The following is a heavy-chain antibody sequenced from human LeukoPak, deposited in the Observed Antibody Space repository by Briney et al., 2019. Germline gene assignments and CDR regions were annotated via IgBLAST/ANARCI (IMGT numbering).Heavy chain of an antibody. V-gene: IGHV3-20*01. CDR2: INWNGGST. CDR1: GFTFDDYG. CDR3: ARSNSSGYYGGLDY. Sequence: GGSLRLSCAASGFTFDDYGMSWVRQAPGKGLEWVSGINWNGGSTGYADSVKGRFTISRDNAKNSLYLQMNSLRAEDTALYHCARSNSSGYYGGLDYWGQGTPVTVSS. J-gene: IGHJ4*02. D-gene: IGHD3-22*01.